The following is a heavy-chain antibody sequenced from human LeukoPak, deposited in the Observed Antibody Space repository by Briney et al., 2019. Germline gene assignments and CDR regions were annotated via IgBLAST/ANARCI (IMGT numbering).Heavy chain of an antibody. CDR1: GYSFTSYW. CDR2: IYPGDSDT. CDR3: ARHGGRSYGDYYFDY. J-gene: IGHJ4*02. Sequence: GASLKISCKGSGYSFTSYWIGWVRQMPGKGLEWMGIIYPGDSDTRYSPSFQGQVTISADKSISTAYLQWSSLKASDTAMYYCARHGGRSYGDYYFDYWGQGTLVTVSS. D-gene: IGHD4-17*01. V-gene: IGHV5-51*01.